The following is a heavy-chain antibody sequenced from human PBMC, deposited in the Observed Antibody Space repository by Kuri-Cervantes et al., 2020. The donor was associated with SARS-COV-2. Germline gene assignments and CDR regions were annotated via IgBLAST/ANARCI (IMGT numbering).Heavy chain of an antibody. CDR1: GFTFSSYW. CDR3: AKGVQRSVVTGGFDY. V-gene: IGHV3-74*01. Sequence: GESLKISCAVSGFTFSSYWMHWVRQAPGKGLVWVSRINSDGSSANYADSVKGRFTISRDNSKNTLYLQMNSLRAEDTAVYYCAKGVQRSVVTGGFDYWGQGTLVTVSS. J-gene: IGHJ4*02. D-gene: IGHD4-23*01. CDR2: INSDGSSA.